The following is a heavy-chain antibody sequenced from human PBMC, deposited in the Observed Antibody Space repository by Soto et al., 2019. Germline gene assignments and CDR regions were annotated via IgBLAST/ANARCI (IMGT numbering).Heavy chain of an antibody. J-gene: IGHJ2*01. Sequence: SLRLSCTASGFTFNDYAMHWVRQTPGKGLEWVALISWDASYAYYSGSVQGRFTISRDNSKKSIYLEMSGLSAGDSALYYCTRGPTGYWYFDLWGRGTLVTVSS. CDR1: GFTFNDYA. CDR3: TRGPTGYWYFDL. V-gene: IGHV3-43D*04. CDR2: ISWDASYA.